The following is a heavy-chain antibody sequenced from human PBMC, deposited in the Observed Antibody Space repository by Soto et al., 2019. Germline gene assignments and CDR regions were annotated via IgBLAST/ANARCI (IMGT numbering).Heavy chain of an antibody. J-gene: IGHJ4*02. CDR1: GYAFTTYG. CDR2: ISAHNGNT. D-gene: IGHD1-1*01. V-gene: IGHV1-18*01. CDR3: ARGRYGDY. Sequence: QVHLVQSGAEVKKSGASVKVSCKGSGYAFTTYGITWVRQAPGQGLEWMGWISAHNGNTNYAQKLQGRVTATRDTSTSTAYMELRSLRSDDTAVYYCARGRYGDYWGQGALVTVSS.